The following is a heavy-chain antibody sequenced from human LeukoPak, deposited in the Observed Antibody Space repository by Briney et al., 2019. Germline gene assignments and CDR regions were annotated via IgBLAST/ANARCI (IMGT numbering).Heavy chain of an antibody. V-gene: IGHV3-74*01. CDR1: GFTFSSYW. CDR3: ARERKLMGFDY. D-gene: IGHD2-8*01. Sequence: GGSLRLSCAASGFTFSSYWMHWVRQAPGKGLVWVSRINSDGSSTSYADSVKGRFTISRDNAKNTLYLQMNSLRAEDTAVYYCARERKLMGFDYWGQGTLVTDSS. J-gene: IGHJ4*02. CDR2: INSDGSST.